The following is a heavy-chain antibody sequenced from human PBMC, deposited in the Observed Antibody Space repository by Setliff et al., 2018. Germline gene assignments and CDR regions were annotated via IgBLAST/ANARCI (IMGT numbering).Heavy chain of an antibody. CDR2: INPNNGDT. CDR3: AREVLSTVVAWDY. CDR1: GYTFTGYY. Sequence: GASVKVSCKASGYTFTGYYFHWVRQAPGQGLEWMGWINPNNGDTKSAQKFQGRLTMTRDTSISTAYMELSRLRSDDTAVYYCAREVLSTVVAWDYWGQGTLVTVSS. D-gene: IGHD4-17*01. J-gene: IGHJ4*02. V-gene: IGHV1-2*02.